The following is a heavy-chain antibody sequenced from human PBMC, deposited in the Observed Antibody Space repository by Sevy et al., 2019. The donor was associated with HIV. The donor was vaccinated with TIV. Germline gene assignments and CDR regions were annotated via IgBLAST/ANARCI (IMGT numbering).Heavy chain of an antibody. V-gene: IGHV3-30*18. J-gene: IGHJ3*02. CDR2: ISYDGSSK. D-gene: IGHD3-3*01. CDR1: GFNFSSYG. Sequence: GESLKISCAASGFNFSSYGMHWVRQAPGKGLEWVAVISYDGSSKYYAESVKGRFTISRDNSKNTLYLQISSLRAEDRAVYYCAKEWGSYYDFWSGNDAFDIWGQGTMVTVSS. CDR3: AKEWGSYYDFWSGNDAFDI.